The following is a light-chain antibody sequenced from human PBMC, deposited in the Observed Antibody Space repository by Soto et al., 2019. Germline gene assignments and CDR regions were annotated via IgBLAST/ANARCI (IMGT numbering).Light chain of an antibody. J-gene: IGKJ1*01. CDR1: QTISSW. CDR2: DVS. CDR3: QQYNTFWT. V-gene: IGKV1-5*01. Sequence: DIQMTQSPSTLSASVGDRVTITGRARQTISSWLAWYQQKPGKAPKLLIYDVSTLGSGVPSRFSGSGSGTDFTLTSSSLQPDDFATYYCQQYNTFWTFGQGTKVEIK.